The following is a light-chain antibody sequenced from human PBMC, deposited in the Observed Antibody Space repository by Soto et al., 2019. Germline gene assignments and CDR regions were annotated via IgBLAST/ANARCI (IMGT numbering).Light chain of an antibody. CDR2: SNN. J-gene: IGLJ3*02. Sequence: QSVLTQPPSASGTPGQRVSISCSGSSSNIGSNTVNWYQQFPGTAPKLLIHSNNQRPSGVPDRFSGSKSGTSASLAISGLQSEDEAHYYCAAWDDSLNGGVFGGGTKVTVL. CDR3: AAWDDSLNGGV. CDR1: SSNIGSNT. V-gene: IGLV1-44*01.